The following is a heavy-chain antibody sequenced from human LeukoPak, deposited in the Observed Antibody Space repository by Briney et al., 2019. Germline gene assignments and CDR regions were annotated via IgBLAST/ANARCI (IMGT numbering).Heavy chain of an antibody. V-gene: IGHV1-46*01. CDR3: ASPRYDILTGLHY. CDR2: INPSGGST. D-gene: IGHD3-9*01. J-gene: IGHJ4*02. CDR1: GYTFTSYY. Sequence: ASVKVSCKASGYTFTSYYMHWVRQAPGQGLEWMGIINPSGGSTSYAQKFQGRVTMTRDTSTSTVYMELSSLRSEDTAMYYCASPRYDILTGLHYWGQGTLVTVSS.